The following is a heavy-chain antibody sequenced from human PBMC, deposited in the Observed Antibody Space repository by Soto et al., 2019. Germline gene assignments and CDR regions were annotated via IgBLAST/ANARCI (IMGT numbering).Heavy chain of an antibody. D-gene: IGHD3-22*01. CDR1: GFMFNNYA. CDR2: VSVSGGTT. V-gene: IGHV3-23*01. Sequence: VGSLRLSCAASGFMFNNYAMSWVRQAPGKGLEWVSTVSVSGGTTYYADSLKGRFTISRDNSKKTVYLQMNRLRADDTAIYYCAKGLYYHDSSGYRLFDYWGQGTLVTVSS. CDR3: AKGLYYHDSSGYRLFDY. J-gene: IGHJ4*02.